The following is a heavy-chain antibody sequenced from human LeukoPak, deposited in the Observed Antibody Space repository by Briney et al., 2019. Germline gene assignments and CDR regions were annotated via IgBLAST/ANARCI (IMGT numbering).Heavy chain of an antibody. D-gene: IGHD1-26*01. V-gene: IGHV4-4*07. CDR3: AREGVGAQRNWGSGAFDI. CDR2: IYTSGST. J-gene: IGHJ3*02. Sequence: SETLSLTCTVWGGSINSYYGMCIRHPAGRGVEGIGRIYTSGSTNYNPSLKSRVTMSVDTSKNQLSLKLSSVTAADTAVYYCAREGVGAQRNWGSGAFDIWGQGTVVTVSS. CDR1: GGSINSYY.